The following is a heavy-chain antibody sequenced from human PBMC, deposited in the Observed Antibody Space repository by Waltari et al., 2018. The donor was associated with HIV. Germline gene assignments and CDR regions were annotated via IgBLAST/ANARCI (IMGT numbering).Heavy chain of an antibody. CDR3: ARGSRGSGSYY. CDR2: IYYSGST. Sequence: QVQLQQWGPGLVKPSQTLSLTCTVSGGSISSGGYYWSWIRQHPGQGLEWIGYIYYSGSTYYNPSLKSRVTISVDTSKNQFSLKLSSVTAADTAVYYCARGSRGSGSYYWGQGTLVTVSS. J-gene: IGHJ4*02. D-gene: IGHD3-10*01. CDR1: GGSISSGGYY. V-gene: IGHV4-31*03.